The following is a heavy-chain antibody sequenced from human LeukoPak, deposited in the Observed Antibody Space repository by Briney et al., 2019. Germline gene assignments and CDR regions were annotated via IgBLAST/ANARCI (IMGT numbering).Heavy chain of an antibody. J-gene: IGHJ4*02. V-gene: IGHV4-38-2*01. D-gene: IGHD6-6*01. CDR2: IYHSGST. Sequence: SETLSLTCAVSGYSISSGYYWGWIRQPPGKGLEWIGSIYHSGSTYYNPSLKSRVTISVDTSKNQFSLKLSSVTAADTAVYYCARGKASSSPAFDYWGQGTLVTVSS. CDR1: GYSISSGYY. CDR3: ARGKASSSPAFDY.